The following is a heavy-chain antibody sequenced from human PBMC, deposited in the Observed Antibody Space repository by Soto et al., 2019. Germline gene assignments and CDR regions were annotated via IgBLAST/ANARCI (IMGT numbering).Heavy chain of an antibody. D-gene: IGHD6-19*01. CDR1: GFTFSSYG. CDR3: AKTANGWFSAFDI. V-gene: IGHV3-23*01. CDR2: ISGSGGTT. J-gene: IGHJ3*02. Sequence: GGSLRLSWAASGFTFSSYGMHWVRQAPGKGLEWVSAISGSGGTTYYADSVKGRFTFSRDNSKNTLYLQMNSLRAEDTAVYYCAKTANGWFSAFDIWGQGTMVTVSS.